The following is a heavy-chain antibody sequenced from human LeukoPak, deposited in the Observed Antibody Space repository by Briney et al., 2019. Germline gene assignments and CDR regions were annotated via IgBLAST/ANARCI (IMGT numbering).Heavy chain of an antibody. J-gene: IGHJ4*02. CDR1: GFTFSDYY. D-gene: IGHD2-2*01. V-gene: IGHV3-11*01. CDR3: ARDSSSTSQLDY. CDR2: ISSSGSTI. Sequence: VKTGGSLRLSCAASGFTFSDYYMSWIREAPGKGLEWVSYISSSGSTIYYADSVKGRFTISRDNAKNSLYLQMNSLRAEDTAVYYCARDSSSTSQLDYWGQGTLVTVSS.